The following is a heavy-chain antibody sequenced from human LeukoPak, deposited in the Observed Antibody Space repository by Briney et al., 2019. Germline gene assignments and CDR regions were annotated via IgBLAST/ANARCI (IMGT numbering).Heavy chain of an antibody. D-gene: IGHD1-26*01. CDR3: AKGGEYSGSYYQYFQH. V-gene: IGHV3-30*02. J-gene: IGHJ1*01. Sequence: GGSLRLSCAASGFTFSSYGMHRVRQAPGKGLEWVAFIRYDGSNKYYADSVKGRFTISRDNSKNTLYLQMNSLRAEDTAVYYCAKGGEYSGSYYQYFQHWGQGTLVTVSS. CDR1: GFTFSSYG. CDR2: IRYDGSNK.